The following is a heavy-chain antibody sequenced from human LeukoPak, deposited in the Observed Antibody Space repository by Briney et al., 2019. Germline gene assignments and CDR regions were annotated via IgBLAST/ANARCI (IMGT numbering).Heavy chain of an antibody. Sequence: PSETLSLTCAVYGGSFSGYYWSWIRHHPGKGLEWIGYIHYTGSTSYNPSLKSRVTISVDTSKNQFSLNLSSVTAADTAVYYCARDTGTWYFDLWGRGTLVTVSS. CDR2: IHYTGST. D-gene: IGHD4-17*01. CDR3: ARDTGTWYFDL. CDR1: GGSFSGYY. V-gene: IGHV4-31*11. J-gene: IGHJ2*01.